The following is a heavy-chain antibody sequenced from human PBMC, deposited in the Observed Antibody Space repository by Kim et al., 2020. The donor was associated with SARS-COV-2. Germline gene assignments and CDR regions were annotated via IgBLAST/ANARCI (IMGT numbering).Heavy chain of an antibody. Sequence: GGSLRLSCAASGFTFSKAWMSWVRQAPGKGLEWVGRIKSKTDGGTTDYAAPVKGRFTISRDDSKNTLYLQMNSLKTEDTAVYYCTTLLRYFDWLAVKYYYYGMDVWGQGTTVTVSS. CDR1: GFTFSKAW. CDR2: IKSKTDGGTT. D-gene: IGHD3-9*01. CDR3: TTLLRYFDWLAVKYYYYGMDV. J-gene: IGHJ6*02. V-gene: IGHV3-15*01.